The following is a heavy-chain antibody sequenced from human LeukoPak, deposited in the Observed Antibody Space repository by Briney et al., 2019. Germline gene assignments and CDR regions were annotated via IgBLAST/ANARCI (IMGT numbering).Heavy chain of an antibody. J-gene: IGHJ4*02. D-gene: IGHD6-13*01. CDR1: GFTFSNYG. CDR3: AKEGIAAAGTIDY. V-gene: IGHV3-30*18. CDR2: ISYDGSNQ. Sequence: GGSLRLSCAASGFTFSNYGMHWVRQAPGKGLEWVALISYDGSNQYYADSMKGRFTISRDNSKNTLYLQMNSLRAEDTAVYYCAKEGIAAAGTIDYWGQGTLVTVSS.